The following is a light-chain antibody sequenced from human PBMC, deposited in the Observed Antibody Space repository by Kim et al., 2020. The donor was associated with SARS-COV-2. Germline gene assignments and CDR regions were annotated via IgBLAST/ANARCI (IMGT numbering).Light chain of an antibody. V-gene: IGKV3-20*01. CDR3: QQCFASSMYS. CDR1: QSVSSNS. J-gene: IGKJ2*01. CDR2: GAS. Sequence: EIVLTQSPATLSLSPGERATLSCRASQSVSSNSLAWYQQKPGQAPRLLIHGASIRATGIPDRFSGSGSGTDFTLTISRLEPEDFAVYYCQQCFASSMYSLAQGPNREI.